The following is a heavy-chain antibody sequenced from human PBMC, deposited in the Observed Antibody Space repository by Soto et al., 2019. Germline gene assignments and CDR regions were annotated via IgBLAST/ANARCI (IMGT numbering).Heavy chain of an antibody. Sequence: SVKVSCKDSGGSLSSYAIGWARQSPVQGLEWMGGIIPIFGTATYEQKFQGRVTIIADKSTSTAYMELSSLRAEDTAVYYCARAGPVAGNHALDIWGQGTLVTASS. CDR2: IIPIFGTA. J-gene: IGHJ3*02. V-gene: IGHV1-69*06. D-gene: IGHD6-19*01. CDR1: GGSLSSYA. CDR3: ARAGPVAGNHALDI.